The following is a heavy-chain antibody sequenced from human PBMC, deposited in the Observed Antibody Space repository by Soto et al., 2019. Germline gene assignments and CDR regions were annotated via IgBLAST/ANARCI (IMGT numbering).Heavy chain of an antibody. CDR1: GFTFSSYG. Sequence: QVQLVESGGGVVQPGRSLRLSCAASGFTFSSYGMHWVRQAPGKGLEWVAVISYDGSNKYYADSVKGRFTISRDHSKNTLYLQMNSLRAEDTAVYYCAKGSTAMTYFDYWGQGTLVTVS. CDR2: ISYDGSNK. D-gene: IGHD5-18*01. V-gene: IGHV3-30*18. CDR3: AKGSTAMTYFDY. J-gene: IGHJ4*02.